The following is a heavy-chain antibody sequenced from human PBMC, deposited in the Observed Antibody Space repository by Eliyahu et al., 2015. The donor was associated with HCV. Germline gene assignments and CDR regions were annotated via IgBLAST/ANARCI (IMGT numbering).Heavy chain of an antibody. CDR2: MFHXGGT. CDR3: ASGGGGIAVAGTGGWFDP. V-gene: IGHV4-59*01. J-gene: IGHJ5*02. D-gene: IGHD6-19*01. Sequence: QVQLQESGPGLVKPSETLSLTCPVSGGSXSSYXWSWIRQPPGKGLEXIWHMFHXGGTPYNPSLKSRVTISVDTSKNQFSLKLTSVTAADTAVYYCASGGGGIAVAGTGGWFDPWGQGTLVTVSS. CDR1: GGSXSSYX.